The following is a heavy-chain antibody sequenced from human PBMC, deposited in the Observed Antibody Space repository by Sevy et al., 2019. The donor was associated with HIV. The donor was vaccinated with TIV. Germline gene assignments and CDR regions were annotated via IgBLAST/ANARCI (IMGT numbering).Heavy chain of an antibody. V-gene: IGHV3-33*01. CDR1: GFTFSTYG. CDR2: IWFDESNT. CDR3: ARDLEFYDYGDYGPAFMPDY. D-gene: IGHD4-17*01. Sequence: GGSLRLSCAASGFTFSTYGMHWVRQAPGKGLEWVAVIWFDESNTYYVDSVKGRFTISRDIAKNTLHLQMNSLRAEDTAVYYCARDLEFYDYGDYGPAFMPDYWGQGTLVTASS. J-gene: IGHJ4*02.